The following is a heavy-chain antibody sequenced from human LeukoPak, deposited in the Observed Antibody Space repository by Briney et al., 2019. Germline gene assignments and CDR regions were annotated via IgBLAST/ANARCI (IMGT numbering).Heavy chain of an antibody. CDR2: IYYSGST. CDR1: GGSISSSSYY. V-gene: IGHV4-39*07. D-gene: IGHD1-26*01. CDR3: ARNFRGGSTYLDY. Sequence: PSETLSLTCTVSGGSISSSSYYWGWIRQPPGKGLEWIGSIYYSGSTYYNPSLKSRVTISVDTSKNQVSLKLKSVTAADTAVYYCARNFRGGSTYLDYWGEGALVTVSS. J-gene: IGHJ4*02.